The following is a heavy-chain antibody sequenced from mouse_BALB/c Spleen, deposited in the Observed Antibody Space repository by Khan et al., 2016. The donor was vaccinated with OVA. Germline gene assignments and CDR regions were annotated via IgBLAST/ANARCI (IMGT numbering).Heavy chain of an antibody. CDR3: TRDRIDY. CDR2: INPTSGYT. Sequence: QVQLKESGAELAKPGASVKMSCKASGYTFTTYWMHWVKQRPGQGLEWIGYINPTSGYTDYNERFKDKATLSADKSSSTAYMQLSSLTSEDSAVYYCTRDRIDYWGQGNTLTVSS. CDR1: GYTFTTYW. J-gene: IGHJ2*01. V-gene: IGHV1-7*01.